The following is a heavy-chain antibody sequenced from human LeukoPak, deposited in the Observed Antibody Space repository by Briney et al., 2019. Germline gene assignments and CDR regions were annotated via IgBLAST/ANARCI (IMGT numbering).Heavy chain of an antibody. J-gene: IGHJ3*02. V-gene: IGHV3-48*01. Sequence: GGSLRLSCAASGFTFSSYSMNWVRQAPGKGLEWVSYISSSSSTIYYADSVKGRFTISRDNAKNSLSLQMNSLRAEDTAVYYCAREESGSYVWEDAFDIWRQGTMVTVSS. D-gene: IGHD1-26*01. CDR1: GFTFSSYS. CDR2: ISSSSSTI. CDR3: AREESGSYVWEDAFDI.